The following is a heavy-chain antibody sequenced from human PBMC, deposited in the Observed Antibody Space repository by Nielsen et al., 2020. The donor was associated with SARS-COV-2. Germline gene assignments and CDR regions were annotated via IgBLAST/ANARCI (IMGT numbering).Heavy chain of an antibody. V-gene: IGHV3-23*01. CDR2: FSDNGGPT. Sequence: GGSLRLSCAASGFTFRSYAMHWVRQAPGKGLEWVSTFSDNGGPTYHADSVKGRFTISRDNSNSTLFLQMNSLRVEDTALYYCAKGSDFTCFDSWGRGTRVTVSS. J-gene: IGHJ4*02. CDR1: GFTFRSYA. D-gene: IGHD2/OR15-2a*01. CDR3: AKGSDFTCFDS.